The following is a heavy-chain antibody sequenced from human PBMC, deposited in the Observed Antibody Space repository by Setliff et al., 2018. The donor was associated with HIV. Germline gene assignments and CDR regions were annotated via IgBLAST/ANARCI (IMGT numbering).Heavy chain of an antibody. V-gene: IGHV3-15*01. J-gene: IGHJ4*02. Sequence: EGSLRLSCAASGVIFSDAWMSWVRQAPGKGLEWVGRVKSKIDGGTIDYAAPVKGRFIISRDDSKNTLYLQMNSLKTEDTAVYYCSTEGWGPDYWGQGTLVTVSS. CDR2: VKSKIDGGTI. CDR1: GVIFSDAW. CDR3: STEGWGPDY. D-gene: IGHD3-16*01.